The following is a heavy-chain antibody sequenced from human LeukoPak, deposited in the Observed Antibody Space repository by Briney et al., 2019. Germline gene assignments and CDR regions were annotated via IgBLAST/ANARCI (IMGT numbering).Heavy chain of an antibody. CDR2: INPSGGST. CDR1: GYTFTSYY. CDR3: AREGYYDSSGYSGHNWFDL. J-gene: IGHJ5*02. V-gene: IGHV1-46*01. Sequence: ASVKVSCKASGYTFTSYYMHWVRQAPGQGLEWMGRINPSGGSTSYAQKFQGRVTMTRDTSTSTVYMELSSLRSEDTAVYYCAREGYYDSSGYSGHNWFDLWGQGTLVTVSS. D-gene: IGHD3-22*01.